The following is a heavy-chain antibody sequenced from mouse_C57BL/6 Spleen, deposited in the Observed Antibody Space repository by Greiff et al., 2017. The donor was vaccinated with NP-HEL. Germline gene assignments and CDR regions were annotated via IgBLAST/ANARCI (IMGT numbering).Heavy chain of an antibody. Sequence: QVQLKQSGPGLVQPSQSLSITCTVSGFSLTSYGVHWVRQSPGKGLEWLGVIWSGGSTDYNAAFISRLSISKDNSKRQVFFKMNSLQADDTAIYYCARRRGDYYGLDAMDYWSQGTSVTVSS. D-gene: IGHD1-1*01. J-gene: IGHJ4*01. CDR3: ARRRGDYYGLDAMDY. CDR2: IWSGGST. CDR1: GFSLTSYG. V-gene: IGHV2-2*01.